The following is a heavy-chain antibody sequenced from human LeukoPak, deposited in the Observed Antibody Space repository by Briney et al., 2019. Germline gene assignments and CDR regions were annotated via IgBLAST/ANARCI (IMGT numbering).Heavy chain of an antibody. D-gene: IGHD2-2*01. V-gene: IGHV3-21*01. CDR3: ARGLVGYCSSTSCYGS. J-gene: IGHJ5*02. CDR2: ISSSSSCI. CDR1: GFTFSSYE. Sequence: PGGSLRLSCAASGFTFSSYEMNWVRQAPGKGLEWVSSISSSSSCIYYADSVKGRFTISRDNAKNSLYLQMNSLRAEDTAVYYCARGLVGYCSSTSCYGSWGQGTLVTVSS.